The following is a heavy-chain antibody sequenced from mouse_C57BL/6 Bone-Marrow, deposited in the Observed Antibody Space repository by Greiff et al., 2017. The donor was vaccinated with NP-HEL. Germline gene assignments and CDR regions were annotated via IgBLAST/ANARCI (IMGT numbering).Heavy chain of an antibody. J-gene: IGHJ3*01. CDR3: ASRSGGAY. CDR2: ISSGGSYT. V-gene: IGHV5-6*02. Sequence: EVNVVESGGDLVKPGGSLKLSCAASGFTFSSYGMSWVRQTPDKRLEWVATISSGGSYTYYPDSVKGRFTISRDNAKNTLYLQLSSLKSEDTAMYYCASRSGGAYWGQGTLVTVSA. CDR1: GFTFSSYG. D-gene: IGHD1-3*01.